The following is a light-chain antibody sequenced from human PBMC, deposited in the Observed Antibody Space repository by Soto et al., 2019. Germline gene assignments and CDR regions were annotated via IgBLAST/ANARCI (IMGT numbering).Light chain of an antibody. J-gene: IGKJ2*01. CDR3: QHYDGSPRT. V-gene: IGKV3-20*01. CDR1: QTVNSDY. CDR2: GVF. Sequence: ETVLTQSPGTVSLSPGERATLSCTTSQTVNSDYLAWYQQKPGQASRLLIYGVFNRATGIPDRFSGSGSGTYFTLTISVLEPEDSAVYYCQHYDGSPRTFGQGTNLEI.